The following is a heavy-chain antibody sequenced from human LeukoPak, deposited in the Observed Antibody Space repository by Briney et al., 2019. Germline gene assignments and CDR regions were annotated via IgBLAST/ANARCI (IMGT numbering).Heavy chain of an antibody. CDR2: INHSGST. D-gene: IGHD6-19*01. CDR1: GGSFSGYY. CDR3: TGGGSSGWYQGFDY. Sequence: SETLSLTCAVYGGSFSGYYWSWIRQPPGKGLEWIGEINHSGSTNYNPSLKSRVTISVDTSKNQFSLKLSSVTAADTAVYYCTGGGSSGWYQGFDYWGQGTLVTVSS. J-gene: IGHJ4*02. V-gene: IGHV4-34*01.